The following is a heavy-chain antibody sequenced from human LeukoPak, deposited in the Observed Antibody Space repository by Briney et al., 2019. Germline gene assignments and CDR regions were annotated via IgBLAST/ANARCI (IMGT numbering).Heavy chain of an antibody. CDR2: ISGSGGGT. Sequence: GGSLRLSCAASGFTFSSYGMSWVRQAPGKGLEWVAGISGSGGGTNYADSVKGRFTISRDNPKNTLFLQMNSLRVEDTAVYFCAKRGVVIRVFLVGFHKEAYYFDSWGQGALVTVSS. D-gene: IGHD3-10*01. CDR3: AKRGVVIRVFLVGFHKEAYYFDS. J-gene: IGHJ4*02. V-gene: IGHV3-23*01. CDR1: GFTFSSYG.